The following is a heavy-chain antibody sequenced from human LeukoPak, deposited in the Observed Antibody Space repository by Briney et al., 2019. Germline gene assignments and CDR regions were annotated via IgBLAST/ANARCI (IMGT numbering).Heavy chain of an antibody. CDR3: ARIGSTSCYFPRCNWFDP. V-gene: IGHV4-38-2*01. CDR1: GYSISSGYY. D-gene: IGHD2-2*01. J-gene: IGHJ5*02. CDR2: IYRSGST. Sequence: PSETLSLTCAVSGYSISSGYYWGWIRQPPGKGLEWIGSIYRSGSTYYNPSLKSRVTISVDTSKNQFSLKLSSVTAADTAVYYCARIGSTSCYFPRCNWFDPWGQGTLVTVSS.